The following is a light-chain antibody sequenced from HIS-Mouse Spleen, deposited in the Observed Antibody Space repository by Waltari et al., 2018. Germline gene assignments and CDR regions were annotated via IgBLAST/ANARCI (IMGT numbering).Light chain of an antibody. J-gene: IGLJ1*01. CDR2: EVS. CDR1: SSDVGGYNY. V-gene: IGLV2-14*01. Sequence: QSALTQPASVSGSPGQSITISCTGTSSDVGGYNYASWYQQHPGKAPKLMIYEVSNRPSGVSNRFSGSKSGNTASLTISGLQAEDEADYYCSSYTSSSTPYVSGTGTKVTVL. CDR3: SSYTSSSTPYV.